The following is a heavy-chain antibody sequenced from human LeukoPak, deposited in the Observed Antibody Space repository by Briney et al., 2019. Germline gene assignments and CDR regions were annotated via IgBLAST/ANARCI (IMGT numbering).Heavy chain of an antibody. D-gene: IGHD3-10*01. V-gene: IGHV3-43D*04. CDR1: GFTFGDYA. Sequence: GGSLRLSCAAPGFTFGDYAMQWVRHAPGKGLEWVSLISWDASSTYYADSVKGRFTIPRDNSKNSLSLQMNSLRPEDTALYYCAKERRGYYMDVWGKGTTVTVSS. CDR3: AKERRGYYMDV. J-gene: IGHJ6*03. CDR2: ISWDASST.